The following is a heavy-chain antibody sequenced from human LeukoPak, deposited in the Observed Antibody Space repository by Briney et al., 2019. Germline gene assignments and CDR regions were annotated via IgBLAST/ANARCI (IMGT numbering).Heavy chain of an antibody. D-gene: IGHD1-1*01. V-gene: IGHV3-66*01. Sequence: GGSLRLSCAASGLTVSTNYTSWVRQTPGKGLEWVSVIFTGGTTYYADSVKGRFTISRDNSKNTLYLQMNSLRAEDTAVYYCAKDWTAGFDYWGQGTLVTVSS. J-gene: IGHJ4*02. CDR3: AKDWTAGFDY. CDR1: GLTVSTNY. CDR2: IFTGGTT.